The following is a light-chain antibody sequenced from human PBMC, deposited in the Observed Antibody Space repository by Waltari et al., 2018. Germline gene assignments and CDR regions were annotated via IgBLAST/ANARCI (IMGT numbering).Light chain of an antibody. J-gene: IGKJ1*01. V-gene: IGKV1-5*03. CDR2: KAS. CDR3: QQYSSYRA. CDR1: QSISSW. Sequence: DIQMTQSPSTLSASVGDRVTIPLRASQSISSWLAWYQQKPGKAPNLLIYKASTLESGVPSRFSASGSGTEFTLTISSLQPEDFATYHCQQYSSYRAFGQGTTVEIK.